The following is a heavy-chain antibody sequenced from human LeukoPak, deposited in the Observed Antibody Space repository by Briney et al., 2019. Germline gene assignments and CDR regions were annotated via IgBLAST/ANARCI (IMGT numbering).Heavy chain of an antibody. Sequence: PSETLSLTCAVYGGSFSGYYWSWIRQPPGKGLEWIGEINHSGSTNYNPSLKSRVTISVDTSKNQFSLKLSSVTAADTAVYYCARQKSSWYSWFDPWGQGTLVTVSS. J-gene: IGHJ5*02. D-gene: IGHD6-13*01. CDR3: ARQKSSWYSWFDP. V-gene: IGHV4-34*01. CDR1: GGSFSGYY. CDR2: INHSGST.